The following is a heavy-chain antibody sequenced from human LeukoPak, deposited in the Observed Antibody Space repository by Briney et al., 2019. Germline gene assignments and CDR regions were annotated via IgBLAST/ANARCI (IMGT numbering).Heavy chain of an antibody. V-gene: IGHV3-30-3*01. Sequence: GRSLRLSCAASGFTFNSYAMHWVRQAPGKGLEWVAFISHEGSIEYSADSVKGRFTISRDNYKNTLYLQMNSLRAEDTAVYYCARDSNSSGRGWFDPWGQGALVTVSS. CDR1: GFTFNSYA. J-gene: IGHJ5*02. CDR3: ARDSNSSGRGWFDP. D-gene: IGHD6-19*01. CDR2: ISHEGSIE.